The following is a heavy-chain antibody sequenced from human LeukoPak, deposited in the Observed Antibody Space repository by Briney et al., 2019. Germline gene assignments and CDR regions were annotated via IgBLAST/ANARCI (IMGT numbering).Heavy chain of an antibody. CDR1: GFTFSSYS. V-gene: IGHV3-21*01. CDR2: ISSSSSYI. CDR3: ALHPPEGMDV. Sequence: PGGSLRLSCAASGFTFSSYSMNWVRQAPGKGLEWVSSISSSSSYIYYADSVKGRFTISRDNAKNSLYLQMNSLRAEDTAVYYCALHPPEGMDVWGQGTTVTFSS. J-gene: IGHJ6*02.